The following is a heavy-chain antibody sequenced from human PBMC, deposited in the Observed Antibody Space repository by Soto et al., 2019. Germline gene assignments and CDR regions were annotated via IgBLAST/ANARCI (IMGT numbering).Heavy chain of an antibody. D-gene: IGHD1-26*01. J-gene: IGHJ6*02. V-gene: IGHV1-69*01. Sequence: QVQLVQSGAEVKKPGSSVKVSCKASGGTFSSYAISWVRQAPGQGLEWMGGIIPIFGTANYAQKFQGRVMITADESTSTAYMELSSLRSEDTAVYYCARTRIVGATSNYYYGMDVWGQGTMVTVSS. CDR1: GGTFSSYA. CDR3: ARTRIVGATSNYYYGMDV. CDR2: IIPIFGTA.